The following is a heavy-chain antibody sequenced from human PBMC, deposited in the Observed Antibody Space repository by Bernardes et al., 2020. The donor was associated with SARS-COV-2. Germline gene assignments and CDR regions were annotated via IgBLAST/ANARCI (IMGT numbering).Heavy chain of an antibody. CDR1: GVSISSGDYY. V-gene: IGHV4-30-4*01. CDR2: IYYGGTS. CDR3: ARRSPLGSGWQRMYGMDV. D-gene: IGHD6-19*01. Sequence: SETLSLTCSVSGVSISSGDYYWSWVRQPPGKGLEWIGYIYYGGTSYYNSSLKSRVTISVDKSKNQFSLKLSSVTAADTAVYYCARRSPLGSGWQRMYGMDVWGQGTTVTVSS. J-gene: IGHJ6*02.